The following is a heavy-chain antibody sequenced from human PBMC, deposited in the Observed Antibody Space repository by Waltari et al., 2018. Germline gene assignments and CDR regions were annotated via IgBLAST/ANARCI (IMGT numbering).Heavy chain of an antibody. D-gene: IGHD6-6*01. J-gene: IGHJ3*02. Sequence: QVQLQESGPGLVKPSEPLSPTCTVPGASTGGYYGGWSRRPAGRGREWIGRIYTGGSTNYNPSLKSRVTMSVDTSKNQFSLKLSSVTAADTAVYYCARALGRGLREYSSSSNDAFDIWGQGTMVTVSS. CDR2: IYTGGST. CDR3: ARALGRGLREYSSSSNDAFDI. V-gene: IGHV4-4*07. CDR1: GASTGGYY.